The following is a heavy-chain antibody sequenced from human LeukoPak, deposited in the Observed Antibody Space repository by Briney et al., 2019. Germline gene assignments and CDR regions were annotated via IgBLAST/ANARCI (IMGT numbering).Heavy chain of an antibody. D-gene: IGHD5-18*01. CDR3: ARALQGLYWGYSYGY. V-gene: IGHV4-39*01. CDR1: GGSISSYY. CDR2: IYYSGST. J-gene: IGHJ4*02. Sequence: SETLSLTCTVSGGSISSYYWGWIRQPPGKGLEWIGSIYYSGSTYYNPSLKSRVTISVDTSKNQFSLKLSSVTAADTAVYYCARALQGLYWGYSYGYWGQGTLVTVSS.